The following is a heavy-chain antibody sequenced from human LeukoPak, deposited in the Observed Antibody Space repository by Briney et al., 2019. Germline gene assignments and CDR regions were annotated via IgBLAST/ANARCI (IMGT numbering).Heavy chain of an antibody. V-gene: IGHV3-23*01. Sequence: PAGSLRLSCAASGFTFSSYATNWIRQAPGKGLERFSSIRGGGDTSYYADSLKGRFTISRDNSKNTLYLQTNSLRAEDTAVYYWAKDRYSSRGNCFDTWGQGTLVTVSS. CDR2: IRGGGDTS. D-gene: IGHD6-13*01. J-gene: IGHJ5*02. CDR1: GFTFSSYA. CDR3: AKDRYSSRGNCFDT.